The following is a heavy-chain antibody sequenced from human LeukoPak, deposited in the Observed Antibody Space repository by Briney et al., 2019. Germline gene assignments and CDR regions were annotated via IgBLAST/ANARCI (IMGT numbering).Heavy chain of an antibody. Sequence: ASVKVSCTASGYSFTRSGISWVRQAPGQGPEWMGWMNTYNDQTNYAQKFQGRVTMTTDTSTSTAYMELRSLRSDDTAVYYCARDPPSIDSAPLDIWGQGTMVTVSS. CDR1: GYSFTRSG. D-gene: IGHD1-26*01. CDR2: MNTYNDQT. J-gene: IGHJ3*02. CDR3: ARDPPSIDSAPLDI. V-gene: IGHV1-18*01.